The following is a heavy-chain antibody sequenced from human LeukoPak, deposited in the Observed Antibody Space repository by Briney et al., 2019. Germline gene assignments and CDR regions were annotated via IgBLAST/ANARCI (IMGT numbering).Heavy chain of an antibody. D-gene: IGHD2-15*01. CDR1: GFTFSSYS. J-gene: IGHJ4*02. CDR3: ARDGSSRPFDY. CDR2: ISSSSSTI. V-gene: IGHV3-48*01. Sequence: PGGSLRLSCAASGFTFSSYSMNRVRQAPGKGLEWVSYISSSSSTIYYADSVKGRFTISRDNAKNSLYLQMNSLRAEDTAVYYCARDGSSRPFDYWGQGTLVTVSS.